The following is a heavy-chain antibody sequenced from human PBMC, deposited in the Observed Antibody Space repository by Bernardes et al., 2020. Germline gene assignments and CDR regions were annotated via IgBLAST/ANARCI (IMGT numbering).Heavy chain of an antibody. CDR1: GFTFSSYC. D-gene: IGHD2-2*02. V-gene: IGHV3-33*01. J-gene: IGHJ3*02. CDR2: IWYDGSKK. Sequence: GGSLRLSCAASGFTFSSYCMHWVRQAPGKGREWGAVIWYDGSKKYYADSVKGRFTISRDNSKNTLYLQMNSLRAEDTAVYYCARDQKESRHCSSTSCYTGIPFDIWGQGTMVTVSS. CDR3: ARDQKESRHCSSTSCYTGIPFDI.